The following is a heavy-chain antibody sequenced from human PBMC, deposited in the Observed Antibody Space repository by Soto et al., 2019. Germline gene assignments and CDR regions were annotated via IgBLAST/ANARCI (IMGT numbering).Heavy chain of an antibody. V-gene: IGHV1-8*01. Sequence: QVQLVQSGAEVKKPGASVKVSCKASGYTFTSHDINWVRLATGQGLEWMGWMNPNSGNTGYAQKFQGRVTMTMNPYISTAYMELSSLRSEDTAVYYCARGKWPSYDAFDIWGQGTMVTVSS. CDR1: GYTFTSHD. D-gene: IGHD5-12*01. CDR3: ARGKWPSYDAFDI. CDR2: MNPNSGNT. J-gene: IGHJ3*02.